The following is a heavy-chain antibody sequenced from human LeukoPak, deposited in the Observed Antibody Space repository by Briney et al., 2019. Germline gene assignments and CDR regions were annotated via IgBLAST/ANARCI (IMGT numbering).Heavy chain of an antibody. V-gene: IGHV3-74*01. D-gene: IGHD3-10*01. J-gene: IGHJ4*02. CDR2: IKSDGSTT. CDR3: ARVGGRSPIGGDY. CDR1: GFSFSSYW. Sequence: PGGSLRLSCAASGFSFSSYWMHWVRQAPGTGLVWVSRIKSDGSTTNYADFVKGRFTISRDNAKNTLYLQMNSLRAEDTAVYYCARVGGRSPIGGDYWGQGTLVTVSS.